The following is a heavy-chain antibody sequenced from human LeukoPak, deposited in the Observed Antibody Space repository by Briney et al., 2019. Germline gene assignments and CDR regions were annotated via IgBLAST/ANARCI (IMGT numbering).Heavy chain of an antibody. CDR2: IYTTGST. CDR3: VRPVRYSYGLV. J-gene: IGHJ4*02. Sequence: SETLSLTCTVASDSISSYYWSWIRQPAGKGLEWIGRIYTTGSTNYNPSLKNRVTISVDTSKNQFSLKLSSVTAADTAVYYCVRPVRYSYGLVWGQGTLVTVSS. D-gene: IGHD5-18*01. V-gene: IGHV4-4*07. CDR1: SDSISSYY.